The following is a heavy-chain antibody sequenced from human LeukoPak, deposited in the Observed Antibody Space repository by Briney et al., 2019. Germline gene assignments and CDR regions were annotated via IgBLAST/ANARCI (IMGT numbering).Heavy chain of an antibody. CDR3: ARDSSSPASYYYYMDV. D-gene: IGHD6-6*01. CDR2: IHTSGST. J-gene: IGHJ6*03. V-gene: IGHV4-4*07. CDR1: GGSISSYY. Sequence: SETLSLTCTVSGGSISSYYWSWIRQPAGKGLEWIGRIHTSGSTNYNPSLKSRVTMSVDTSKNQFSLKLSSVTAADTAVYYCARDSSSPASYYYYMDVWGEGTTVTVSS.